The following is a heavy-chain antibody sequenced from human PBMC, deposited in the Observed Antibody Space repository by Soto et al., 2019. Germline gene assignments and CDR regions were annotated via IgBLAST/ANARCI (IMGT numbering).Heavy chain of an antibody. J-gene: IGHJ3*02. CDR3: ARDFTRVAATGDDAFDI. CDR2: INTDGSVT. V-gene: IGHV3-74*01. Sequence: GGSLRLSCAASGFTFSSYWMHWVRQAPGKGLLWVSRINTDGSVTSYADSVKGRFTISRDNAKSTLYLQMNSLRAEDTAVYYCARDFTRVAATGDDAFDIWGQGRMVTVSS. CDR1: GFTFSSYW. D-gene: IGHD6-13*01.